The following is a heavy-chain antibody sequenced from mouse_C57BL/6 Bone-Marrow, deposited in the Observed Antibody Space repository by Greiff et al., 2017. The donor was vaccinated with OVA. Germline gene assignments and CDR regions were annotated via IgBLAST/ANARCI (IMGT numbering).Heavy chain of an antibody. CDR1: GYTFTSYW. CDR3: ARGYYGVSPYFDY. CDR2: INPNSGST. Sequence: QVQLQQPGAELVKPGASVKLSCKASGYTFTSYWMHWVKQGPGQGLEWIGMINPNSGSTNYNEKFKGKATLTVDKSYSTAYMQLSSLTSEDSAIYYCARGYYGVSPYFDYWGQGTTLTVSS. V-gene: IGHV1-64*01. J-gene: IGHJ2*01. D-gene: IGHD1-1*02.